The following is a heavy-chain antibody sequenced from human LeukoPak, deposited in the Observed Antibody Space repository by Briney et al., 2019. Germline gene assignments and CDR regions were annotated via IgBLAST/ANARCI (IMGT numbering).Heavy chain of an antibody. J-gene: IGHJ4*02. V-gene: IGHV3-23*01. D-gene: IGHD3-22*01. CDR2: ISGSGGST. Sequence: GGSLRLSCAASGFTFSSYAMSWVRQAPGKGLEWVSAISGSGGSTYYADSVKGRFTNSRDNSKNTLYLQMNSLRAEDTAVYYCAKDILSRRDSSGYPLDYWGQGTLVTVSS. CDR1: GFTFSSYA. CDR3: AKDILSRRDSSGYPLDY.